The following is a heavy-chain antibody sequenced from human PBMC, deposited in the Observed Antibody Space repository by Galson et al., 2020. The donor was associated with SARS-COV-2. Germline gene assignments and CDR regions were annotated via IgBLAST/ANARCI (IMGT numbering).Heavy chain of an antibody. Sequence: SEPLSLTSAVSCGSISSRGWWTWVRQPPGKGLGWIGEISHSGITTYYPSLKSRVTLSIDTSKNIFSLDLTSVTAADTAVYYCTRRLGNWFDPWGQGTLVTVS. CDR1: CGSISSRGW. V-gene: IGHV4-4*02. CDR3: TRRLGNWFDP. D-gene: IGHD3-16*01. J-gene: IGHJ5*02. CDR2: ISHSGIT.